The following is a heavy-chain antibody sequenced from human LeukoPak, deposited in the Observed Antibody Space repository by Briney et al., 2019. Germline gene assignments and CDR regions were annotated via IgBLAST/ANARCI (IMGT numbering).Heavy chain of an antibody. V-gene: IGHV3-30*02. D-gene: IGHD2-15*01. Sequence: PGGSLRLSCAASGFTFSCSGIHWVRQAPGKGLEWVAFIRYDGSNKYYADSVKGRFTISRDNSKNTLYLQMNSLRVEDTAVYYCARAGGYCGRISCPYYFDYWGQGSLVAVSS. CDR3: ARAGGYCGRISCPYYFDY. CDR2: IRYDGSNK. CDR1: GFTFSCSG. J-gene: IGHJ4*02.